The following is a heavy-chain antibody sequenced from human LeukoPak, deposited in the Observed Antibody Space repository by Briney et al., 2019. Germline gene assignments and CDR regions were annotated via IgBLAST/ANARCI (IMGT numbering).Heavy chain of an antibody. V-gene: IGHV3-53*01. D-gene: IGHD3-3*01. CDR1: GFTFSAYG. Sequence: GGSLRLSCAASGFTFSAYGMSWVRQSPGKGLEWVSVIYSGGSTYYADSVKGRFTISRDNSKNTLYLQMNSLRAEDTAVYYCARGVTIFGVVIPLDYWGQGTLVTVSS. J-gene: IGHJ4*02. CDR3: ARGVTIFGVVIPLDY. CDR2: IYSGGST.